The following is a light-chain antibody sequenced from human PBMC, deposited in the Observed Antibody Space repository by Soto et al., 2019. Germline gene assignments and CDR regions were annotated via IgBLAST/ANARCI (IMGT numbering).Light chain of an antibody. CDR3: LLYYGGARV. Sequence: QAVVTQEPSLTVSPGGTVTLTCASSTGAVTSGHYPYWFQQKPGQAPRTLIYDTSNKHSWTPARFSGSLLGGKAALTLSGALPEDEAEYYCLLYYGGARVFGTGTKLTVL. CDR2: DTS. V-gene: IGLV7-46*01. J-gene: IGLJ1*01. CDR1: TGAVTSGHY.